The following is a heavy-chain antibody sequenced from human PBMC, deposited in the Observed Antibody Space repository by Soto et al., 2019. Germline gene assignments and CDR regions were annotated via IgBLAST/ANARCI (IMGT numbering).Heavy chain of an antibody. CDR3: ARAAVGDGYHGAFDI. CDR1: GGSISPYY. Sequence: SETLSLTCTVSGGSISPYYWSWIRQPPGKGLEWIGYIYYSGSTSYNPSLRSRVTISVDTSRSQFSLSLGSVTAADMAVYYCARAAVGDGYHGAFDIWRQGTKVTVSS. V-gene: IGHV4-59*01. D-gene: IGHD5-12*01. J-gene: IGHJ3*02. CDR2: IYYSGST.